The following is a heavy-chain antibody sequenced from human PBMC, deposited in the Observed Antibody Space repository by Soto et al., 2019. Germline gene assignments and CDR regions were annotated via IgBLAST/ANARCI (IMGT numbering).Heavy chain of an antibody. CDR1: GGSISSGDYY. CDR2: IYYSGST. Sequence: QVQLQESGPGLVKPSQTLSLTCTVSGGSISSGDYYWSWIRQPPGKGLEWIGYIYYSGSTYYNPSLKSRVTISVDTSKNQFSLKLSSVTAADTAVYYSAREGGVGAPPADLDYWGQGTLVTVSS. CDR3: AREGGVGAPPADLDY. V-gene: IGHV4-30-4*01. D-gene: IGHD1-26*01. J-gene: IGHJ4*02.